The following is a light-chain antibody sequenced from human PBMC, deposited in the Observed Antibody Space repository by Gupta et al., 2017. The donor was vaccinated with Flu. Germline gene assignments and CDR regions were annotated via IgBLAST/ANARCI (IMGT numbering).Light chain of an antibody. CDR1: IDNW. J-gene: IGKJ1*01. Sequence: IDNWLGWYQQIPGRAPELLIHSASSLRDGVPPRFIGSGSDREFTLTISNLQPEDFATYYCQQAYTFPRPFGQGTRVEVK. V-gene: IGKV1-12*01. CDR3: QQAYTFPRP. CDR2: SAS.